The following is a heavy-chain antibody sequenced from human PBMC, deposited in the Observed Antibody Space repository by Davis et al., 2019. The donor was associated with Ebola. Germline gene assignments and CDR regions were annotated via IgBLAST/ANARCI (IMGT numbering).Heavy chain of an antibody. Sequence: MPSETLSLTCTVSGGSVSSGSYYWSWIRQPPGKGLEWIGYIYYSGSTNYNPSLKSRVTISVDTSKNQFSLKLSSVTAADTAVYYCARHVLASAFVGLDVWGQGTTVTFSS. CDR3: ARHVLASAFVGLDV. V-gene: IGHV4-61*01. CDR1: GGSVSSGSYY. D-gene: IGHD6-13*01. J-gene: IGHJ6*02. CDR2: IYYSGST.